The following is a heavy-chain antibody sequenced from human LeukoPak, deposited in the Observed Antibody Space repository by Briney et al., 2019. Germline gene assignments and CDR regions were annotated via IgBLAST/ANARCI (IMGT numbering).Heavy chain of an antibody. CDR2: IHSSGGT. J-gene: IGHJ5*02. CDR3: AREDSLSSWYFDA. Sequence: SETLSLTCAVYGGSFSGYYWSWIRQPAGKGLEWIGRIHSSGGTNYNPSLKSRVTMSVDTSKNQVSLKVSSVTAADTAVYYCAREDSLSSWYFDAWGQGTLVTVSS. CDR1: GGSFSGYY. V-gene: IGHV4-4*07. D-gene: IGHD6-13*01.